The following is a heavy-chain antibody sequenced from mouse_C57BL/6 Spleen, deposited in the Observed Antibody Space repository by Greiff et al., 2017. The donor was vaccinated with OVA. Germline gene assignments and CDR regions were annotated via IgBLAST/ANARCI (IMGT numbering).Heavy chain of an antibody. CDR2: IRNKANGYTT. D-gene: IGHD1-1*01. Sequence: EVQGVESGGGLVQPGGSLSLSCAASGFTFTDYYMSWVRQPPGKALEWLGFIRNKANGYTTEYSASVKGRFTISRDNSQSILYLQMNALRAEDSATYYCARSYYYYAMDYWGQGTSVTVSS. CDR3: ARSYYYYAMDY. CDR1: GFTFTDYY. V-gene: IGHV7-3*01. J-gene: IGHJ4*01.